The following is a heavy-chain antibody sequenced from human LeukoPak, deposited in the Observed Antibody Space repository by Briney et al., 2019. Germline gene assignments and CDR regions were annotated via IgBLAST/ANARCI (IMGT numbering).Heavy chain of an antibody. Sequence: SETLSLTCTVSGGSISSYYWSWTRQPPGKGLEWIGYIYYSGSTNYNPSLKSRVTISVDTSKNQFSLKLSSVTAADTAVYYCARVGFGSGWYNWFDPWGQGTLVTVSS. CDR1: GGSISSYY. CDR3: ARVGFGSGWYNWFDP. CDR2: IYYSGST. J-gene: IGHJ5*02. D-gene: IGHD6-19*01. V-gene: IGHV4-59*01.